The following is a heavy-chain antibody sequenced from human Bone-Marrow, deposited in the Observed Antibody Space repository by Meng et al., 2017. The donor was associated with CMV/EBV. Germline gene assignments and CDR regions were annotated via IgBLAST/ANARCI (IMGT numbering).Heavy chain of an antibody. J-gene: IGHJ4*02. D-gene: IGHD2-15*01. CDR3: ARAIRGVVAAIDY. CDR2: INPNSGGT. V-gene: IGHV1-2*02. CDR1: GYTFTGYY. Sequence: ASVKVSCKASGYTFTGYYMHWVRQAPGQGLEWMGWINPNSGGTNYAQKCQGRVTMTRDTSISTAYMELSRLRSDDTAVYYCARAIRGVVAAIDYWGQGTLVTVSS.